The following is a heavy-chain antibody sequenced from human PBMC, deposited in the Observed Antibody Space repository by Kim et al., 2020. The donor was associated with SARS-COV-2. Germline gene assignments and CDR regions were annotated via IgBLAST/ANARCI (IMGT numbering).Heavy chain of an antibody. D-gene: IGHD6-19*01. CDR1: GYSFTSYW. J-gene: IGHJ6*02. CDR3: ARLGEGGAVAGTSGGMDV. CDR2: IYPGDSDT. V-gene: IGHV5-51*01. Sequence: GESLKISCKGSGYSFTSYWIGWVRQMPGKGLEWMGIIYPGDSDTRYSPSFQGQVTISADKSISTAYLQWSSLKASDTAMYYCARLGEGGAVAGTSGGMDVWGQGTTVTVSS.